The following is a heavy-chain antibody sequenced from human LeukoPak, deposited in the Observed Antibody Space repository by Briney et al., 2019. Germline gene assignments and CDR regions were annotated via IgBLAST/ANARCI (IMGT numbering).Heavy chain of an antibody. D-gene: IGHD3-10*01. CDR2: ISAYNGNT. CDR1: GYTFTIYG. J-gene: IGHJ5*02. CDR3: ARDGELLFGEQYNWFDP. Sequence: ASVKVSFKASGYTFTIYGISWVRQAPGQGGEWMGWISAYNGNTNYAQKLQGRVTITTDTSTSTAYMELRSLRSDDTAVYYCARDGELLFGEQYNWFDPWGQGTLVTVSS. V-gene: IGHV1-18*01.